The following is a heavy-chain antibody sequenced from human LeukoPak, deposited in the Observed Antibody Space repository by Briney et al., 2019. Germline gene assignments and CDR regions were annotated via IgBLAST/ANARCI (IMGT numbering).Heavy chain of an antibody. CDR1: GFTFSNAW. CDR2: IKSKIDGGTT. Sequence: TGGSLRLSCAAPGFTFSNAWMNWVRQAPGKGLEWVGRIKSKIDGGTTDYAAPVQGRFTISRDDSKNTLYLQMNSLKTEDAAVYYCTIDLASVTGTFDYWGQGTLVTVSS. V-gene: IGHV3-15*01. D-gene: IGHD1-1*01. CDR3: TIDLASVTGTFDY. J-gene: IGHJ4*02.